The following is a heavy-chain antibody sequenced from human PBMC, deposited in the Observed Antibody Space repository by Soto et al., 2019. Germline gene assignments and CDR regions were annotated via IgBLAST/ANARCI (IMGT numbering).Heavy chain of an antibody. D-gene: IGHD6-19*01. Sequence: SVKVSCKASGGTFSSYAISWLRQAPGQGLEWMGGIIPIFGTANYAQKFQGRVTITADKSTSTAYMALSSLRSEDTAVYYCASRQSSGWTGYYYYGMDVWGQGTTVTVSS. J-gene: IGHJ6*02. V-gene: IGHV1-69*06. CDR1: GGTFSSYA. CDR3: ASRQSSGWTGYYYYGMDV. CDR2: IIPIFGTA.